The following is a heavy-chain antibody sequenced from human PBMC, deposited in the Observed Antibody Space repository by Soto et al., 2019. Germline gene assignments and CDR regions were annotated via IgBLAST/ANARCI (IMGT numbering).Heavy chain of an antibody. CDR3: AREGTYQLPDTYYYMDV. CDR1: GGSFSGYY. J-gene: IGHJ6*03. D-gene: IGHD2-2*01. V-gene: IGHV4-34*01. Sequence: SETLSLTCAVYGGSFSGYYWSWIRQPPGKGLEWIGEINHSGSTNYNPSLKSRVTISVDTSKNQFSLKLSSVTAADTAVYYCAREGTYQLPDTYYYMDVWGKGTTVTVSS. CDR2: INHSGST.